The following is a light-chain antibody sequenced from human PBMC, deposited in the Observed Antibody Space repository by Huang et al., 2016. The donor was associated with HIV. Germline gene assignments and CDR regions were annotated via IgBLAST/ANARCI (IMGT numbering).Light chain of an antibody. CDR1: QSVSSN. CDR2: GAS. V-gene: IGKV3-15*01. Sequence: EIVMTQSPATLSVSPGERATLSCRASQSVSSNLAWSQQKPGQAPRLLMYGASTRATGIPGRFSGSGSGTEFTLTISSLQSEDSAVYYCQQYNNWPPITFGQGTRLEIK. CDR3: QQYNNWPPIT. J-gene: IGKJ5*01.